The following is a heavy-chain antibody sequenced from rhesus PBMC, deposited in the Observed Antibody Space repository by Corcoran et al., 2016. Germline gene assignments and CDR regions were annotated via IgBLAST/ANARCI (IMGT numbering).Heavy chain of an antibody. Sequence: QVQLQESGPGLVKPSETLSLTCAVSGGSIRSTYWSWVGQSPGKGLEWIGRMSGGGGITEYNPSLKSRVTISTDTSKNQFSLKLRSVTAADTAVYFCATGGPNSPDWGQGVLVTVSS. D-gene: IGHD1-44*01. V-gene: IGHV4-173*01. CDR1: GGSIRSTY. J-gene: IGHJ4*01. CDR3: ATGGPNSPD. CDR2: MSGGGGIT.